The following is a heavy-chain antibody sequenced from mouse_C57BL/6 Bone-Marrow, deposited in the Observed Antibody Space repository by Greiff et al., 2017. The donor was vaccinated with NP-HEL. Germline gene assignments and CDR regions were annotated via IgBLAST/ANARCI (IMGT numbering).Heavy chain of an antibody. Sequence: QVQLQQSGAELARPGASVKLSCKASGYTFTSYGISWVKQRTGQGLEWIGEIYPRSGITYYIEKFKGKAQLTADKSSCIPYMGLRSLTAEDSAVYFCARVPGLPYCFNYWGQGTTLTVSS. CDR1: GYTFTSYG. J-gene: IGHJ2*01. V-gene: IGHV1-81*01. CDR2: IYPRSGIT. D-gene: IGHD3-1*01. CDR3: ARVPGLPYCFNY.